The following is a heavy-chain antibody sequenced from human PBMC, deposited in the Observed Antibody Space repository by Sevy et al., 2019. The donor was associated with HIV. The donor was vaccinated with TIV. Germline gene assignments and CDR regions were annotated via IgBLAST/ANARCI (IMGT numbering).Heavy chain of an antibody. J-gene: IGHJ4*02. V-gene: IGHV3-7*01. D-gene: IGHD2-15*01. Sequence: GGSLRLSCAASAFTFSRHWMAWVRQVPGKGLEWVANINQDGSEEYYVDSVKGRFTISRDNTKNSLYLQMNSLRGEDTAVYYCPRDERYCIGIICPHLFDYWGQGTLVTVSS. CDR1: AFTFSRHW. CDR3: PRDERYCIGIICPHLFDY. CDR2: INQDGSEE.